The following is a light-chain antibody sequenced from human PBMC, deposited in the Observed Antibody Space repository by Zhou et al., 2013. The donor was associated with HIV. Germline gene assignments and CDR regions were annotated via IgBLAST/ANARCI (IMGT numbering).Light chain of an antibody. CDR3: QQSYSTSIT. V-gene: IGKV1-39*01. J-gene: IGKJ5*01. CDR1: QAINRY. CDR2: AAS. Sequence: DIQVTQSPSSLSASVRDRVTITCRASQAINRYLNWYQHKPGKAPKLLIYAASTLQSGAPSRFSGSGSGTDFTLTISSLQPEDFATYYCQQSYSTSITFGQGTRLEIK.